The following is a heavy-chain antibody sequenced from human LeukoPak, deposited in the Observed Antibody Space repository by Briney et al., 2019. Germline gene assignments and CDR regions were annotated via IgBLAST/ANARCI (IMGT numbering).Heavy chain of an antibody. Sequence: PSETLSLTCTVSGGSISSYYWSWIRQPPGKRLEWIGYIYYSGSTNYNPSLKSRVTISVDTSKNQFSLKLSSVTAADTAVYYCARHRVVVAADSYYFDYWGQGTLVTVSS. J-gene: IGHJ4*02. D-gene: IGHD2-15*01. V-gene: IGHV4-59*08. CDR2: IYYSGST. CDR1: GGSISSYY. CDR3: ARHRVVVAADSYYFDY.